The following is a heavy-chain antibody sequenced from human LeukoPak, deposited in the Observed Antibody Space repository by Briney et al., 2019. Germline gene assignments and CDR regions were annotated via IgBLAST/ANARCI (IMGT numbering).Heavy chain of an antibody. V-gene: IGHV4-59*01. J-gene: IGHJ4*02. D-gene: IGHD3-3*01. Sequence: SETLSLTCTVSGGSISSYYWSWIRQPPGKGLEWIGYIYYSGSTNYNPSLKSRVTISVDTSKNQFSLKLSSVTAADTAVYYCARYGGPTYYDFWSGYSQDGHYFDYWGQGTLVTVSS. CDR2: IYYSGST. CDR3: ARYGGPTYYDFWSGYSQDGHYFDY. CDR1: GGSISSYY.